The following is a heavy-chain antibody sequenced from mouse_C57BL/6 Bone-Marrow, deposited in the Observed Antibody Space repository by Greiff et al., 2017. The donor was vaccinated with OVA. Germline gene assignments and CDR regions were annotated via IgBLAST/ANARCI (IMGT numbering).Heavy chain of an antibody. Sequence: VPLPQSWAELVKPGGSVKLSCPASGFHIKDSYMPLVKQRTEQGLEWIGRIVPEDGETKYAPKFQGKATITADTSSNTAYLQLSSLTSEDTAVYYCADSWFAYWGQGTLVTVSA. CDR1: GFHIKDSY. J-gene: IGHJ3*01. V-gene: IGHV14-2*01. CDR3: ADSWFAY. CDR2: IVPEDGET.